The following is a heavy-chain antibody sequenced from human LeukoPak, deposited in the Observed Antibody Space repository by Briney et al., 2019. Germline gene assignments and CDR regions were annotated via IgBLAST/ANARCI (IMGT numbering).Heavy chain of an antibody. CDR2: IYISGST. CDR3: ARGGLSYYDNSGYYGYFDY. V-gene: IGHV4-61*02. Sequence: SETLSLTCTVSGGSMSSGSYYWSWIRQSAGKGLEYIGLIYISGSTNYNPSVKSRVTISVDTSKNQFSLKLSTVTAADTAVYYCARGGLSYYDNSGYYGYFDYWGQGTLVTVSS. D-gene: IGHD3-22*01. J-gene: IGHJ4*02. CDR1: GGSMSSGSYY.